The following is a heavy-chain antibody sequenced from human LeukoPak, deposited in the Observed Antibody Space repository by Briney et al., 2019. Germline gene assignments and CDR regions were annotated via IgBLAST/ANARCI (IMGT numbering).Heavy chain of an antibody. CDR3: ARDRLPDPYYYYGMDV. V-gene: IGHV3-30-3*01. J-gene: IGHJ6*02. CDR2: ISYDGSNK. CDR1: GFTFSSYA. D-gene: IGHD5/OR15-5a*01. Sequence: GRSLRLSCAASGFTFSSYAMHWVRQAPGKGLEWVAVISYDGSNKYHADSVKGRFTISRDNSKNTLYLQMNSLRAEDTAVYYCARDRLPDPYYYYGMDVWGQGTTVTVSS.